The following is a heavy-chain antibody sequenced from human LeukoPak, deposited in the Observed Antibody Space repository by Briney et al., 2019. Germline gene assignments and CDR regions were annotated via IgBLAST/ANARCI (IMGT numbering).Heavy chain of an antibody. V-gene: IGHV1-2*02. D-gene: IGHD5-24*01. CDR1: GYTFTGYY. Sequence: ASVKVSCKASGYTFTGYYIHWVRQAPGQGLEWMGWINPNSGGTNYAQKFQGRVTMTRDTSISTAYMELSRLRSDDTAVYYCARVKSVEMATITPFYYWGQGTLVTVSS. CDR3: ARVKSVEMATITPFYY. CDR2: INPNSGGT. J-gene: IGHJ4*02.